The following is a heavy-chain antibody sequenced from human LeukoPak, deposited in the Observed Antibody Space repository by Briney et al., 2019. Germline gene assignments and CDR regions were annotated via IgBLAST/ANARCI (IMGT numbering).Heavy chain of an antibody. CDR1: GFTFSTYS. V-gene: IGHV3-21*04. J-gene: IGHJ4*02. Sequence: GGSLRLSCAASGFTFSTYSMNWVRQAPGKGLEWVSSISSSSIYIYYADSVKGRFTISRDNAKNSLYLQMNSLRAEDTAVYYCARGPDYDYVWGRYMFDYWGQGTLVTVSS. CDR3: ARGPDYDYVWGRYMFDY. D-gene: IGHD3-16*01. CDR2: ISSSSIYI.